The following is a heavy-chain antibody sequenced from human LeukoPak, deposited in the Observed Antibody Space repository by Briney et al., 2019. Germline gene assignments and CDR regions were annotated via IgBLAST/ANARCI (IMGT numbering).Heavy chain of an antibody. D-gene: IGHD5-12*01. CDR3: ALGQGRSRYDYFDY. CDR2: IIPISGTA. CDR1: GGTFSSYA. J-gene: IGHJ4*02. V-gene: IGHV1-69*06. Sequence: ASVKVSCKASGGTFSSYAISWVRQAPGQGLEWMGGIIPISGTADYAQKFQGRVTITADKSTSTAYMELSSLRSEDTAVYYCALGQGRSRYDYFDYWGQGTLVTVSS.